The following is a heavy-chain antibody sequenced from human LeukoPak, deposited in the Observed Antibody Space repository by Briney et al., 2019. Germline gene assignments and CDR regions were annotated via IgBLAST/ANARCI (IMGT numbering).Heavy chain of an antibody. V-gene: IGHV1-18*01. CDR3: ARSPPSTGYDRFDT. D-gene: IGHD5-12*01. Sequence: GASVTVSFKSSGYMFNIYGISWVRQAPGQGREWMGWISAFNGNTNYARNFQDRVTITTDTSTSTAYMELTSLRSDDTAVYYCARSPPSTGYDRFDTWGQGTLVTVSS. CDR2: ISAFNGNT. CDR1: GYMFNIYG. J-gene: IGHJ4*02.